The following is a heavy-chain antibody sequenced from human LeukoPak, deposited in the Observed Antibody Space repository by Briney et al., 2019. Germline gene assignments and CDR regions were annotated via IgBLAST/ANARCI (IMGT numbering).Heavy chain of an antibody. V-gene: IGHV1-2*02. Sequence: ASVKVSCKASGYTFSVYYIHWVRQAPGQGLEWMGWISPYNGGTNYAQNFQGRITMTRDTSITTAYMELSRLRSDDTAVYYCARDPRYYDFWGGYYNEDYYYYYMDVWGKGTTVTVSS. CDR2: ISPYNGGT. CDR1: GYTFSVYY. CDR3: ARDPRYYDFWGGYYNEDYYYYYMDV. D-gene: IGHD3-3*01. J-gene: IGHJ6*03.